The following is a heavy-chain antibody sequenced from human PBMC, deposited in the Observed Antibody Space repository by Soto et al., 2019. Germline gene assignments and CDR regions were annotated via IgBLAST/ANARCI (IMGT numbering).Heavy chain of an antibody. CDR2: VYYSGST. CDR3: ARGPHYYDSSGYYGPFDY. J-gene: IGHJ4*02. Sequence: GKGLEWIGYVYYSGSTNYNPSLKSRVTLSVDTSKNQFSLKLSSVTAADTAVYYCARGPHYYDSSGYYGPFDYWGQGTLVTVPQ. D-gene: IGHD3-22*01. V-gene: IGHV4-59*01.